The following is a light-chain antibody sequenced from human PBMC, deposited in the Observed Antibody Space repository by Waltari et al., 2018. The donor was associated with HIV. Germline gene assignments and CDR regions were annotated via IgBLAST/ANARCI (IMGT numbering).Light chain of an antibody. CDR2: RNN. V-gene: IGLV1-47*01. J-gene: IGLJ2*01. Sequence: QSVLTQTPSPYGTPGQRVTIPCSGSRSNTGSNEVYWYQQVPGTAPKRLMYRNNQRPSGVPARCSGSKSGSSASLGISRLRSEDEADYYCAAWDNSLSVLVVFGGGTKLTVL. CDR1: RSNTGSNE. CDR3: AAWDNSLSVLVV.